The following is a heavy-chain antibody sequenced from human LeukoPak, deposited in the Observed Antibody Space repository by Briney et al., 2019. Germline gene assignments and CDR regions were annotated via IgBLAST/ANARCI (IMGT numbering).Heavy chain of an antibody. V-gene: IGHV1-8*01. D-gene: IGHD6-13*01. CDR1: GYTFTSYD. CDR3: ARAPRYRLAAAGTSYYYYYYMDV. CDR2: MNPNSGNT. J-gene: IGHJ6*03. Sequence: ASVKVSCKASGYTFTSYDINWVRQATGQGLEWMGWMNPNSGNTGYAQKFQGRVTMTRNTSISTAYMELSSLRSEDTAVYYCARAPRYRLAAAGTSYYYYYYMDVWGKGTTVTVSS.